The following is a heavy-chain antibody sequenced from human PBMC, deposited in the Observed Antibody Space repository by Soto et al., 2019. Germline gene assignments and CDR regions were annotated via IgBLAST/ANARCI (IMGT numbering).Heavy chain of an antibody. CDR3: ARDGWAY. D-gene: IGHD1-26*01. J-gene: IGHJ4*02. V-gene: IGHV3-30-3*01. CDR1: GFTFSSYA. Sequence: QVQLVESGGGVVQPGRSLRLSCAASGFTFSSYAMHWVRRAPGKGLEWMAVMSYDGSNKYYADSVKGRFTISRDNSKNTLYLQMNSLRPEDTDLYYCARDGWAYWGQGTLVIVSS. CDR2: MSYDGSNK.